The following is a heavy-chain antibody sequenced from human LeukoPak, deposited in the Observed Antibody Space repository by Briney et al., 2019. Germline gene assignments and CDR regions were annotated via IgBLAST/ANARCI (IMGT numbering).Heavy chain of an antibody. CDR3: ARDLTRDGYNHDIRYGMDV. CDR2: IIPIFGIT. D-gene: IGHD5-24*01. CDR1: GGTFSSYA. Sequence: GASVKVSCKASGGTFSSYAFSWVRQAPGQGLEWMGRIIPIFGITNYAQKFQGRVTITADKSTSTAYMELSSLRSEDTAVYYCARDLTRDGYNHDIRYGMDVWGQGTLITVSS. V-gene: IGHV1-69*04. J-gene: IGHJ6*02.